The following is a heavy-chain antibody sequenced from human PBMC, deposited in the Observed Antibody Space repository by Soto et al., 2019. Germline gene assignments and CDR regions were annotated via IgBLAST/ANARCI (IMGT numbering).Heavy chain of an antibody. Sequence: ASVKVSCKASGYAFSFGFSWVRQAPGQGLEWMGWISASDGSTNSAQKFRSRISLTTDTSTNTAYLDLLSLTSDDTAVYFCATYYFGSGSYYRFDNWGQGTLVTVSS. D-gene: IGHD3-10*01. V-gene: IGHV1-18*01. J-gene: IGHJ4*02. CDR3: ATYYFGSGSYYRFDN. CDR1: GYAFSFG. CDR2: ISASDGST.